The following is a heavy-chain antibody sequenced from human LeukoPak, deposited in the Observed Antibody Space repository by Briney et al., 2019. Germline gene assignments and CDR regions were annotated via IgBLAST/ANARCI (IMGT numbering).Heavy chain of an antibody. Sequence: PSETLSLTCTVSGGSISSSSYYWGWIRQPPGKGLEWIGEIYHSGSTNYNPSLKSRVTISVDKSKNQFSLKLSSVTAADTAVYYCASKGYNSGCFDHWGQGTLVAVSS. J-gene: IGHJ4*02. CDR2: IYHSGST. CDR3: ASKGYNSGCFDH. V-gene: IGHV4-39*07. CDR1: GGSISSSSYY. D-gene: IGHD6-19*01.